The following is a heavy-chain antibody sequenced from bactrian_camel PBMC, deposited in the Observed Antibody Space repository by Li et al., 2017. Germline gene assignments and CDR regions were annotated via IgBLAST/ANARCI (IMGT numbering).Heavy chain of an antibody. J-gene: IGHJ4*01. CDR1: GYDFATYS. V-gene: IGHV3S61*01. D-gene: IGHD5*01. CDR2: IDANGRT. Sequence: VQLVESGGGSVQTGGSLRLTCVAFGYDFATYSVAWFRQPPGKEREGVASIDANGRTNYADSVKDRFVISKDKDNKVLYLQLNSLKPEDAAMYYCAGRFYGWTGRPSLNPANYGYWGQGTQVTVS. CDR3: AGRFYGWTGRPSLNPANYGY.